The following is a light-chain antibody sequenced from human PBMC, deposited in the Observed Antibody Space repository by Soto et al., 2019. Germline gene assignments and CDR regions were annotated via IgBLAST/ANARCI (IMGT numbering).Light chain of an antibody. Sequence: EIVLTQSPATLSLSPGERATLSCRASQSVSSSLAWYQQKPGQAPRLLIYDASNRATGIPARFSGSGSGTDFTLPISSLEPEDFAAYYCQQRSNWPRTCGQGTKLEIK. CDR3: QQRSNWPRT. CDR1: QSVSSS. V-gene: IGKV3-11*01. J-gene: IGKJ2*01. CDR2: DAS.